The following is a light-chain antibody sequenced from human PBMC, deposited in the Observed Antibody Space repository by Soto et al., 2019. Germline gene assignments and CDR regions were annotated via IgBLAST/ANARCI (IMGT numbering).Light chain of an antibody. CDR3: QQYNNWSPDT. Sequence: ILLAQSPGTLSVSPGQSPTLSCQPSQSVSSSLAWYQQKPGRPPRRLIYGGSSRATASPARLSGSGSGTEFTLTISSLQSEDFAVDYCQQYNNWSPDTFGQGTRLEIK. CDR2: GGS. CDR1: QSVSSS. V-gene: IGKV3-15*01. J-gene: IGKJ5*01.